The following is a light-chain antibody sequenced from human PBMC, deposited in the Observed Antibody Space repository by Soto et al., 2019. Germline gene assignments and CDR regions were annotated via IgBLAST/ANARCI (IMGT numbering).Light chain of an antibody. Sequence: DIQMTQSPSSLSASVGDRVTISCRASQSVSNSVNWYQHKPGEAPKLLIYAASTLQWGVPSRFSGSGSGTYFTLTISSLQPDDFATYYCQHYNSYSEAFGQGTKVELK. J-gene: IGKJ1*01. CDR3: QHYNSYSEA. V-gene: IGKV1-16*01. CDR1: QSVSNS. CDR2: AAS.